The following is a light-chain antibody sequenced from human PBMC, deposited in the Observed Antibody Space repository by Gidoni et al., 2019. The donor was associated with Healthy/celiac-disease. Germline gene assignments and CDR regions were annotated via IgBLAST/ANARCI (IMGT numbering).Light chain of an antibody. CDR2: AAS. V-gene: IGKV1-39*01. CDR3: QQSYSTPST. Sequence: DLQMTQSPSSLSASVGDRVTITFRASQSISSYLNWYQQKPGKAPKLLIYAASSLQSGVPSRFSGSGSGTDFTLTISSLQPEDFATYYCQQSYSTPSTFGQGTRLEIK. CDR1: QSISSY. J-gene: IGKJ5*01.